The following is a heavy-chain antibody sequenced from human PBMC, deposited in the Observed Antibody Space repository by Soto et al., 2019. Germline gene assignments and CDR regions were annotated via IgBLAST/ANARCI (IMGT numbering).Heavy chain of an antibody. CDR1: GGSITTGGYY. J-gene: IGHJ4*02. Sequence: SETLSLTCSVSGGSITTGGYYWSWIRQHPGKGLEWIGYIYYSGNTYYNPSLKSRVTISLDTSKNQFSLKLSSVTAADTAVYYCARARYSRHYYIDNWGQGTLVTVSS. D-gene: IGHD6-13*01. V-gene: IGHV4-31*03. CDR2: IYYSGNT. CDR3: ARARYSRHYYIDN.